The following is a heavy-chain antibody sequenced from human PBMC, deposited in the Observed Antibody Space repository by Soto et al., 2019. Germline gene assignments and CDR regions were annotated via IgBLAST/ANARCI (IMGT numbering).Heavy chain of an antibody. D-gene: IGHD3-3*01. Sequence: GESLKISCKGSGYSFTSYWISWVRQMPGKGLEWMGRIDPSDSYTNYSPSFQGHVTISADKSISTAYLQWSSLKASGTAMYYCARRDFWSGYYTNGMDVWGQGTTVTVSS. CDR1: GYSFTSYW. J-gene: IGHJ6*02. V-gene: IGHV5-10-1*01. CDR3: ARRDFWSGYYTNGMDV. CDR2: IDPSDSYT.